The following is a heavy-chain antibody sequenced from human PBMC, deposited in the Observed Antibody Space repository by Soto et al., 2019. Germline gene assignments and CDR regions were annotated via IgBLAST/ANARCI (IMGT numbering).Heavy chain of an antibody. CDR2: INPSGGST. D-gene: IGHD3-22*01. CDR3: ARDPKYYDSSGYYDY. CDR1: GYTFTSYY. J-gene: IGHJ4*02. V-gene: IGHV1-46*01. Sequence: ASVKVSCKASGYTFTSYYMHWVRQAPGQGLEWMGIINPSGGSTSYAQKFQGRVTMTRDTSTSTVYMELSSPRSEDTAVYYCARDPKYYDSSGYYDYWGQGTLVTVSS.